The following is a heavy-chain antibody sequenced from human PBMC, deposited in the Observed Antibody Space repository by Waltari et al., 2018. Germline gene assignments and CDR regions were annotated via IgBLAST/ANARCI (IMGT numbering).Heavy chain of an antibody. Sequence: EMQLLESGGGLVRPGGSLRLSCAASGLTFSRFAMNWVRQAPGKGLEWVSIINDRGDITNTADSLKGRFTVSRDNSRDTLYLHMNNLTAEDTAVYYCATRNYLDSWGRGALVTVSS. V-gene: IGHV3-23*01. CDR1: GLTFSRFA. J-gene: IGHJ4*02. CDR2: INDRGDIT. CDR3: ATRNYLDS.